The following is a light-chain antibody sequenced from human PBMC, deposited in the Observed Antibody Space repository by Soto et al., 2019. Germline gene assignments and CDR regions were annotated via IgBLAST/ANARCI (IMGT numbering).Light chain of an antibody. CDR1: SSDVGGYHY. J-gene: IGLJ3*02. CDR3: TSYTSSSVWV. Sequence: QSVLTQPASVSGSPGQSITISCTGTSSDVGGYHYVSWYQRHPGKAPKLMIFDVSNRPSEISNRFSGSKSGNTASLTISGLQDEDEADYYCTSYTSSSVWVFGGGTKVTVL. CDR2: DVS. V-gene: IGLV2-14*01.